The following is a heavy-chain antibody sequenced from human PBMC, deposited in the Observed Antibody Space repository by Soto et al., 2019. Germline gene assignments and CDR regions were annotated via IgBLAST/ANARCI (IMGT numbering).Heavy chain of an antibody. D-gene: IGHD1-1*01. CDR2: MSHSGGT. CDR1: GGFVSSGSYY. CDR3: ARVERGTATTVVDAFDI. J-gene: IGHJ3*02. Sequence: SETLSLTCAVDGGFVSSGSYYWSWIRQPPGKGLEWIGEMSHSGGTHFNPSLKSRVTISVDTSKNQFSLKMSSVTAADTALYYCARVERGTATTVVDAFDIWGPGTMVTVSS. V-gene: IGHV4-34*01.